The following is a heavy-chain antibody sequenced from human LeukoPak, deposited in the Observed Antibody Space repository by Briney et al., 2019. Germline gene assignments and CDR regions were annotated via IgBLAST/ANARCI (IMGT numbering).Heavy chain of an antibody. V-gene: IGHV1-2*02. CDR2: INPNSGGT. CDR3: ATWGYSGSRGAFDI. J-gene: IGHJ3*02. CDR1: GYTFTGYY. Sequence: ASVKVSCKASGYTFTGYYMHWVRQAPGQGLEWMGWINPNSGGTNYAQKFQGRVTMTRDTSINTAYMELSRLRSDDTAVYYCATWGYSGSRGAFDIWGQGTMVTVSS. D-gene: IGHD1-26*01.